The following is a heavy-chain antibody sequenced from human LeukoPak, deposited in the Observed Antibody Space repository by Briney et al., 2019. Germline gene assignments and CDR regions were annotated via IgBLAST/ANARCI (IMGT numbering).Heavy chain of an antibody. Sequence: GGSLRLSCAASGFTFSSYEMNWVRQAPGKGLEWISHISNTGDIIHYADSVEGRFTISRDNAKNSLYLQMNSLRAEDTAVYYCVKDATAAVGTVYMDVWGKGTTVTISS. CDR3: VKDATAAVGTVYMDV. D-gene: IGHD6-13*01. J-gene: IGHJ6*03. CDR1: GFTFSSYE. CDR2: ISNTGDII. V-gene: IGHV3-48*03.